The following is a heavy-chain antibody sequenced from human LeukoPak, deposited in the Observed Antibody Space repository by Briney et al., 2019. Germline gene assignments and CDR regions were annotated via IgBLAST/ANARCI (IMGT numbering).Heavy chain of an antibody. J-gene: IGHJ4*02. CDR1: GYTFTGYY. Sequence: ASVKVSCKASGYTFTGYYMRWVRQAPGQGLEWMGWINPNSGGTNYAQKFQGRVTMTRDTSISTAYMGLSRLRSDDTAVYYCARAPTVTTGDYWGQGTLVTVSS. V-gene: IGHV1-2*02. CDR2: INPNSGGT. D-gene: IGHD4-17*01. CDR3: ARAPTVTTGDY.